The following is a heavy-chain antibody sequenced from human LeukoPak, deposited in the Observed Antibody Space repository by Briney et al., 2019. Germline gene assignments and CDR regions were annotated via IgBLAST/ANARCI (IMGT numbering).Heavy chain of an antibody. CDR2: IYYSGST. CDR1: GGSISSYY. D-gene: IGHD2-15*01. CDR3: ASICSGGSCHSGHRWFDP. Sequence: KPSETLSLTCTVSGGSISSYYWSWIRQPPGKGLEWIGYIYYSGSTNYNPSLKSRVTISVDTSKNQFSLKLSSVTAADTAVYYCASICSGGSCHSGHRWFDPWGQGTLVTVSS. V-gene: IGHV4-59*08. J-gene: IGHJ5*02.